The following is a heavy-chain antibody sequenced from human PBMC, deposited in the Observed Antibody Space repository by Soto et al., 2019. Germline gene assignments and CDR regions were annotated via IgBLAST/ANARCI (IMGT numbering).Heavy chain of an antibody. J-gene: IGHJ4*02. Sequence: QVQLVQSGAEVMKPGASVKVSCKASGYTFTSYDINWVRQATGQGLEWMGWMNPNSGNTGYAQKFQGRVTMTRNTSIITAYMELSSLRSEDTAVYYCAREHSSSWRLDYWGQGTLVTVSS. CDR1: GYTFTSYD. D-gene: IGHD6-13*01. V-gene: IGHV1-8*01. CDR3: AREHSSSWRLDY. CDR2: MNPNSGNT.